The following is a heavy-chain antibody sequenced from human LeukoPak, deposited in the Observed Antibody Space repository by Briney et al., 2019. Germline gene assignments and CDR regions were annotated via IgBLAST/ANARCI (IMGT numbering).Heavy chain of an antibody. CDR1: GYTFTGYY. CDR3: ARECIAVAGSHYYYYYGMDV. J-gene: IGHJ6*02. CDR2: INPNSGGT. V-gene: IGHV1-2*04. D-gene: IGHD6-19*01. Sequence: ASVKVSCKASGYTFTGYYMHWVRQAPGQGLGWMGWINPNSGGTNYAQKFQGWVTMTRDTSISTAYIELSRLRSDDTAVYYCARECIAVAGSHYYYYYGMDVWGQGTTVTVSS.